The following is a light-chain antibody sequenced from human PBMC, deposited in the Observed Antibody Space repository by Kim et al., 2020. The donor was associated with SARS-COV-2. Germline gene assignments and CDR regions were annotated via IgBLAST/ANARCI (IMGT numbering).Light chain of an antibody. V-gene: IGLV3-19*01. CDR3: NSRDNNDNVL. Sequence: VALGQTVRITCQGDSLRTYFTTWSQQKPGQAPIVVFYGKNTRPSGIPDRFSGSSSGNTASLTSTATQAGDEADYYCNSRDNNDNVLFGGGTQLTVL. CDR1: SLRTYF. J-gene: IGLJ2*01. CDR2: GKN.